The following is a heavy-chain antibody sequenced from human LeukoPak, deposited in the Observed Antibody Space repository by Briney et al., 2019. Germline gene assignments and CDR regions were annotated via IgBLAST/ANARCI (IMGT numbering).Heavy chain of an antibody. Sequence: SETLSLTCTVSGGSISDYYWTWIRQPPGKGLEWIGYIHYSGNSNYIPSLKSRITLSVDTSKNQFSLKLSSVTAADTAVYYCARRRASWGSYYYYGMDVWGQGTTVTVSS. CDR2: IHYSGNS. J-gene: IGHJ6*02. CDR3: ARRRASWGSYYYYGMDV. CDR1: GGSISDYY. V-gene: IGHV4-59*08. D-gene: IGHD3-16*01.